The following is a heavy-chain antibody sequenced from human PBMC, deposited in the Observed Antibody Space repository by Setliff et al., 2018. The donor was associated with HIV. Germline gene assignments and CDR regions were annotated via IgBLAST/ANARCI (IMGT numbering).Heavy chain of an antibody. V-gene: IGHV1-3*04. CDR1: GYIFTSYN. CDR2: INTGDNNR. Sequence: ASVKVSCKVSGYIFTSYNLHWVRQAPGQRLEWMGWINTGDNNRKNSQKFQGRVTLTTDMAANIAYMELSSLRSGDTAVYYCARNGGPYAGGALYYYYGMDVWGQGTTVTVSS. D-gene: IGHD3-16*01. J-gene: IGHJ6*02. CDR3: ARNGGPYAGGALYYYYGMDV.